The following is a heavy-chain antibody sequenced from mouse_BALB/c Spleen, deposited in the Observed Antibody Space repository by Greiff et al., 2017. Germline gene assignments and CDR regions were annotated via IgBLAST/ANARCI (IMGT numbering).Heavy chain of an antibody. Sequence: EVKLMESGGGLVKPGGSLKLSCAASGFTFSDYYMYWVRQTPEKRLEWVATISDGGSYTYYPDSVKGRFTISRDNAKNNLYLQMSSLKSEDTAMYYCARDDGLRWGFAYWGQGTLVTVSA. D-gene: IGHD2-4*01. CDR2: ISDGGSYT. CDR1: GFTFSDYY. CDR3: ARDDGLRWGFAY. J-gene: IGHJ3*01. V-gene: IGHV5-4*02.